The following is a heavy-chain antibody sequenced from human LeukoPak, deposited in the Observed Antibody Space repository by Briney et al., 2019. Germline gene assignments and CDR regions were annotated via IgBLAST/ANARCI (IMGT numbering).Heavy chain of an antibody. J-gene: IGHJ4*02. Sequence: GGSLRLSCAAAGFTFTNYEMNWVRQAPGKGLEWVSYISSSGYTIYYADSVKGRFTISRDNAKNSLYLQMNSLRAEGTAVYYCARNDPWDYWGQGSLVTVSS. CDR2: ISSSGYTI. CDR3: ARNDPWDY. CDR1: GFTFTNYE. V-gene: IGHV3-48*03.